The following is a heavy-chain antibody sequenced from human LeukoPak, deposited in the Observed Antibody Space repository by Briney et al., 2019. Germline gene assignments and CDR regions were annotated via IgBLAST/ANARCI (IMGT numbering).Heavy chain of an antibody. CDR3: ARDYYDSSGLDY. J-gene: IGHJ4*02. Sequence: LRLSCAASGFTFSSYAMHWVRQAPGKGLEWVAVISYDGSNKYYADSVKGRFTISRDNSKNTLYLQMNSLRAEDTAVYYCARDYYDSSGLDYWGQGTLVTVSS. D-gene: IGHD3-22*01. CDR2: ISYDGSNK. CDR1: GFTFSSYA. V-gene: IGHV3-30*04.